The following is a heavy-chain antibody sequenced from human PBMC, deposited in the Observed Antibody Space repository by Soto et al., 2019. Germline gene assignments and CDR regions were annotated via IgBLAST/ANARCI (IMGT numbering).Heavy chain of an antibody. V-gene: IGHV6-1*01. CDR2: TYYRSKWYN. Sequence: SQTLSLTCVISGDSVSSNSAAWNWIRQSPSRGLEWLGRTYYRSKWYNDYAVSVKSRITINPDTSKNQFSLLLNSVTPEDTAVYYCARDSPLCSVTSCPTHFDNWGLGTLVTVSS. J-gene: IGHJ4*02. CDR3: ARDSPLCSVTSCPTHFDN. D-gene: IGHD2-15*01. CDR1: GDSVSSNSAA.